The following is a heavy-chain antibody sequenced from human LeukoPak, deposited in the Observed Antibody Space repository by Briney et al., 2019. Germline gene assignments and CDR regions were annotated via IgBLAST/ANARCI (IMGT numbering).Heavy chain of an antibody. V-gene: IGHV4-59*12. Sequence: SETLSLTCTVSGGSISSYYWSWIRQPPGKGLEWIGYIYYSGSTNYNPSLKSRVTISVDTSKNQFSLKLSSVTAADTAVYYCARLPSRDSGDYYDSSGYYYPFDYWGQGTLVTVSS. CDR1: GGSISSYY. CDR2: IYYSGST. D-gene: IGHD3-22*01. CDR3: ARLPSRDSGDYYDSSGYYYPFDY. J-gene: IGHJ4*02.